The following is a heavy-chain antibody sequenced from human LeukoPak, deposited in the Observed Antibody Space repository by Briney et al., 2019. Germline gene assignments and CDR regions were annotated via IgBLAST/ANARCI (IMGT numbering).Heavy chain of an antibody. Sequence: SETLSLTCAVYGGSFSGYYWGWIRQPPGKGLEWIGSIYYSGSTYYNPSLKSRVTISVDTSKNQFSLKLSSVTAADTAVYYCARVYRPFWSGYYTGCWFDPWGQGTLVTVSS. J-gene: IGHJ5*02. V-gene: IGHV4-38-2*01. CDR3: ARVYRPFWSGYYTGCWFDP. CDR1: GGSFSGYY. CDR2: IYYSGST. D-gene: IGHD3-3*01.